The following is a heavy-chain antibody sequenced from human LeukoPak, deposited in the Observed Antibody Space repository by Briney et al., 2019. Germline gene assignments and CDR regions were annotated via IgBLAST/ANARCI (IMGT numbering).Heavy chain of an antibody. V-gene: IGHV1-18*01. D-gene: IGHD3-22*01. CDR1: GYTFTSYG. Sequence: ASVKVSCKASGYTFTSYGISWVRQAPGQGLEWMGWISGYNGNTNYAQKLQGRVTMTTDTSTSTAYMELRSLRSEDTAVYYCARARYYYDSSGYYHLSVWYYFDYWGQGTLVTVSS. CDR2: ISGYNGNT. CDR3: ARARYYYDSSGYYHLSVWYYFDY. J-gene: IGHJ4*02.